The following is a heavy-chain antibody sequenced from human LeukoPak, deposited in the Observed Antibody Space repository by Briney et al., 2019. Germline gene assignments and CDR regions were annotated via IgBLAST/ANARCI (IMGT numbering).Heavy chain of an antibody. D-gene: IGHD2-2*02. CDR3: ARVSGDCSSTSCYMDYFDY. J-gene: IGHJ4*02. CDR1: GGSISSGGYS. CDR2: IYHSGST. V-gene: IGHV4-30-2*01. Sequence: SQTLSLTCAVSGGSISSGGYSWSWIRQPPGKGLEWIGYIYHSGSTYYNPSLKSRVTISVDRSKNQFSLKLSSVTAADTAVYYCARVSGDCSSTSCYMDYFDYWGQGTLSPSPQ.